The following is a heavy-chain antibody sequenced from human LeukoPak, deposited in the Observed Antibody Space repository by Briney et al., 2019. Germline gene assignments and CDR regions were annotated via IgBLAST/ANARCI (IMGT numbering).Heavy chain of an antibody. D-gene: IGHD3-22*01. Sequence: SGTLSLTCTVSGGSISSYYWSLIRQPPGKGLEWIGYSYYSGSTNYNPSLKSRVTISVDTSKNQFSLKLSSVTAADTAVYYCARDSRYYYDSSGYYSDAFDIWGQGTMVTVSS. CDR2: SYYSGST. CDR3: ARDSRYYYDSSGYYSDAFDI. J-gene: IGHJ3*02. V-gene: IGHV4-59*01. CDR1: GGSISSYY.